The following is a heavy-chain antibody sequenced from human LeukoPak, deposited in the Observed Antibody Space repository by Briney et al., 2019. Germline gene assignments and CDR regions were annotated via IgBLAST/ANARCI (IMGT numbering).Heavy chain of an antibody. Sequence: GGSLRLSCAASGFAFSTYPVHWVRQAPGKGLEWVAVISYDGSNKYYADSVEGRFTISRDNSKNTLYLQMNSLRAEDTAIYYCASRHYDFGYYWGQGTLVTVSS. CDR3: ASRHYDFGYY. CDR2: ISYDGSNK. J-gene: IGHJ4*02. CDR1: GFAFSTYP. D-gene: IGHD4-17*01. V-gene: IGHV3-30*04.